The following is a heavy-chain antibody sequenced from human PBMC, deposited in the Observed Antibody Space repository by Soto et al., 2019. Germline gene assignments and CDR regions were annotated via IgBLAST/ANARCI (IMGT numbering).Heavy chain of an antibody. CDR2: ISYDGSNK. Sequence: QVQLVETGGGVVQPGRSLRLSCSASGFTFSSYAMHWVRQAPGKELEWVAVISYDGSNKYYADSVKGRFTISRDNSKNPLYMQMNSLRAEDTAVYYCAREAFCGGDCYSEYFDYWGQGTLVTVSS. V-gene: IGHV3-30-3*01. CDR3: AREAFCGGDCYSEYFDY. D-gene: IGHD2-21*02. J-gene: IGHJ4*02. CDR1: GFTFSSYA.